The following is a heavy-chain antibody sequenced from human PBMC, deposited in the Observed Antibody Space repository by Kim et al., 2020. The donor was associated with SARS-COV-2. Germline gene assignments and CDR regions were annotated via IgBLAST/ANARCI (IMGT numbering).Heavy chain of an antibody. CDR1: GFTVENFA. J-gene: IGHJ4*02. Sequence: GGSLRLSCAASGFTVENFAMNWVRQAPGKGLEWVSTFSGRGGDTYYADSVKGRFTISRDTSKNTVYLQVTSLRAEDTAVYYCAKVVLARGDNPMDCWGQGTLVTVSS. D-gene: IGHD3-10*01. CDR2: FSGRGGDT. V-gene: IGHV3-23*01. CDR3: AKVVLARGDNPMDC.